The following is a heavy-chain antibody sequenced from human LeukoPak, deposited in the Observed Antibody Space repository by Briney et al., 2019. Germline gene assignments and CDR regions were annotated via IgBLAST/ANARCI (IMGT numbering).Heavy chain of an antibody. Sequence: PGGPLRLACAASGLTFTTYSIDSVRQAPGKGLEWDSSIRSSVSTIYYADSVNGRFTISRDNTKNSLYLQMNSLRAEATAVYYCAELGITMIGGVWGKGTTVTL. CDR1: GLTFTTYS. J-gene: IGHJ6*03. CDR3: AELGITMIGGV. CDR2: IRSSVSTI. D-gene: IGHD3-10*02. V-gene: IGHV3-48*04.